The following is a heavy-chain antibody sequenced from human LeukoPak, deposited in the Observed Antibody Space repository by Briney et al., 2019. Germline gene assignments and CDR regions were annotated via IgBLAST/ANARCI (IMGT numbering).Heavy chain of an antibody. CDR2: IYYSGST. J-gene: IGHJ3*02. CDR3: ARARYLGAFDI. D-gene: IGHD3-16*02. Sequence: PSETLSLTCAVYGGSFSGYYWSWIRQPPGKGLEWIGYIYYSGSTNYNPSLKSRVTISVDTSKNQFSLKLSSVTAADTAVYYCARARYLGAFDIWGQGTMVTVSS. CDR1: GGSFSGYY. V-gene: IGHV4-59*01.